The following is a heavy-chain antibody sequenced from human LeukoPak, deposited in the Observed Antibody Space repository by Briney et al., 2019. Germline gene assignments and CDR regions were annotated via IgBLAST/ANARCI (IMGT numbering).Heavy chain of an antibody. D-gene: IGHD4-23*01. CDR3: ARTQGVYYGGNSGAFDI. V-gene: IGHV1-3*01. J-gene: IGHJ3*02. CDR1: GDTVTTYA. Sequence: ASVMVSCKASGDTVTTYAIYGVRQAPGQRPEWMGSSNAGKGNTKYSQKFQGRVTITRDTSASTAYMEVSSLRSEDTAVYHCARTQGVYYGGNSGAFDIWGQGTVVTVSS. CDR2: SNAGKGNT.